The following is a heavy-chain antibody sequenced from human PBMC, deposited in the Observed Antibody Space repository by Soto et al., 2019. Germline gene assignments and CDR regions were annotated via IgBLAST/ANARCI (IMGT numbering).Heavy chain of an antibody. CDR2: IIPIPGTA. J-gene: IGHJ6*02. V-gene: IGHV1-69*01. D-gene: IGHD2-2*01. Sequence: QVQLVQSGAEVKKPGSSVKVSCKASGDTFGSYAISWVRQAPGQGLEWMGGIIPIPGTANYAQKFQGRVTIAADESTSTASMELSSLRSEDTAVYYCARSQGSSTSLEIYYYYYYGMDVWGQGTTVTVSS. CDR1: GDTFGSYA. CDR3: ARSQGSSTSLEIYYYYYYGMDV.